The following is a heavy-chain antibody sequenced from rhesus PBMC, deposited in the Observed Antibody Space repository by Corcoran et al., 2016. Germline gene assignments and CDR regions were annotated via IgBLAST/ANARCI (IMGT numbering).Heavy chain of an antibody. Sequence: QVQLQESGPGVVKPSETLSLTCAVSGGSISDSYRWSWIRQPPGKGLEWIGYIYGSSGSTYYNPSHKSRVTISADTSKNQFSLKLSSVTAADTAVYYCARRIGYNYSPWGQGVLVTVSS. CDR3: ARRIGYNYSP. V-gene: IGHV4S10*01. CDR2: IYGSSGST. CDR1: GGSISDSYR. J-gene: IGHJ4*01. D-gene: IGHD5-12*01.